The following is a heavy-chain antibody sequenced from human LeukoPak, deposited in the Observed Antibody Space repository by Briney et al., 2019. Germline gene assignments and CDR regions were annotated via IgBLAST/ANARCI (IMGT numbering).Heavy chain of an antibody. J-gene: IGHJ4*02. V-gene: IGHV3-21*01. Sequence: KFGGSLILSCAASGFTFSSYSMNWVRQAPGKGLEWVSSISSSSRYIYYADSVKGRFTISRDDAKNSLYLQMNSLRAEDTAVYYCARARDTSWSEYYFECWGQGTLVIVSS. CDR3: ARARDTSWSEYYFEC. D-gene: IGHD5-18*01. CDR2: ISSSSRYI. CDR1: GFTFSSYS.